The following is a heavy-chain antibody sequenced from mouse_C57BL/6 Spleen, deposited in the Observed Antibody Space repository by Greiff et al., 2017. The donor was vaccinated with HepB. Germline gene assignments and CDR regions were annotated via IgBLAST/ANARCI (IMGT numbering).Heavy chain of an antibody. D-gene: IGHD2-4*01. CDR3: ARRGLRRGGFDY. CDR1: GFTFSSYG. Sequence: EVQRVESGGDLVKPGGSLKLSCAASGFTFSSYGMSWVRQTPDKRLEWVATISSGGSYTYYPDSVKGRFTISRDNAKNTLYLQMSSLKSEDTAMYYCARRGLRRGGFDYWGQGTTLTVSS. V-gene: IGHV5-6*01. J-gene: IGHJ2*01. CDR2: ISSGGSYT.